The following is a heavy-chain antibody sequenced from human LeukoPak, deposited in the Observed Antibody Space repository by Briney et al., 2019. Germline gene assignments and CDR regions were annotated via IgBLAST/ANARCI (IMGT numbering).Heavy chain of an antibody. CDR3: AKDLVAVAGSYYYGMDV. Sequence: PGGSLRLSCAASGFTFGSYGMHWVRQAPGKGLEWVAVISHDGSNKYYADSVKGRFTISRDNSKNTLYLQMNSLRAEDTAVYYCAKDLVAVAGSYYYGMDVWGQRTTVTVSS. CDR2: ISHDGSNK. CDR1: GFTFGSYG. V-gene: IGHV3-30*18. D-gene: IGHD6-19*01. J-gene: IGHJ6*02.